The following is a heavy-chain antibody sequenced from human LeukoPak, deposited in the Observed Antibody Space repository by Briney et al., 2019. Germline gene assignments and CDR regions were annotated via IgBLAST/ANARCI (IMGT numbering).Heavy chain of an antibody. D-gene: IGHD6-13*01. Sequence: SETLSLTCTVSGGSISSGGYYYWSWIRQHPGKGLEWIGYIYYTGSTYYNPSLKSRVTISVDTSKNQFSLKLSSVTAADTAVYYCATYEQQLAFDNWGQGTPVTVSS. CDR1: GGSISSGGYYY. CDR2: IYYTGST. CDR3: ATYEQQLAFDN. V-gene: IGHV4-31*03. J-gene: IGHJ4*02.